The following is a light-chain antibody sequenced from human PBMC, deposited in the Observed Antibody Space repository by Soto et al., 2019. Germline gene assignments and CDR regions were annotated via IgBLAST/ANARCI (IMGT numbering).Light chain of an antibody. CDR2: GAS. CDR3: QQRSNWPRLT. J-gene: IGKJ4*01. V-gene: IGKV3D-20*02. Sequence: EIVLTQSPGTLSLSPEERATLSCGASQSVSSSYFAWYQQKPGQAPRHLISGASGRATGIPDRFSGSRSGTDLTLNISSLEPEDFAVCYCQQRSNWPRLTFGGGTKVDLK. CDR1: QSVSSSY.